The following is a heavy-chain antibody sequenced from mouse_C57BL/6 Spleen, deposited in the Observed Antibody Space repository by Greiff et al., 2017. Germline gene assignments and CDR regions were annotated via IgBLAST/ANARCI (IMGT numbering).Heavy chain of an antibody. CDR3: ATSDFDY. V-gene: IGHV1-50*01. CDR1: GYTFTRYW. Sequence: VQLVESGAELVKPGASVKLSCKASGYTFTRYWMQWVKQRPGQGLEWIGEIDPSDSYTNYNQKFKGKATLTVDTSSSTAYMQLSSLTSEDSAVYYCATSDFDYWGQGTTLTVSS. J-gene: IGHJ2*01. CDR2: IDPSDSYT.